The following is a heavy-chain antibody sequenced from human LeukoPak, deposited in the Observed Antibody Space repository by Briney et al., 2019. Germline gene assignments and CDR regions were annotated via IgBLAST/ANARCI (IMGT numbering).Heavy chain of an antibody. V-gene: IGHV3-11*04. CDR3: ARARLSGSYDEHDAFDI. CDR1: GFTFSDYY. J-gene: IGHJ3*02. D-gene: IGHD1-26*01. CDR2: IGSSGSTI. Sequence: GGSLRLSCAASGFTFSDYYMSWIRQAPGKGLEWVSYIGSSGSTIYYADSVKGRFTISRDNAKNSLYLQMNSLRAEDTAVYYCARARLSGSYDEHDAFDIWGQGTMVTVSS.